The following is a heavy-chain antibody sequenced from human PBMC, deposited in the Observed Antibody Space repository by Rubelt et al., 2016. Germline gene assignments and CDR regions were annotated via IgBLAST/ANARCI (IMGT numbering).Heavy chain of an antibody. J-gene: IGHJ4*02. D-gene: IGHD6-13*01. CDR2: INHSGST. CDR3: ARRFEYSSSWYGDYYFDS. V-gene: IGHV4-34*01. CDR1: GGSFSGYY. Sequence: QVQLQQWGAGLLKPSETLSLTCAVYGGSFSGYYWSWIRQPPGKGLEWIGEINHSGSTNYNPSLKRRFTISVDTSKKQFSLKLVSVTAADTAVDDCARRFEYSSSWYGDYYFDSWGQGTLVTVSS.